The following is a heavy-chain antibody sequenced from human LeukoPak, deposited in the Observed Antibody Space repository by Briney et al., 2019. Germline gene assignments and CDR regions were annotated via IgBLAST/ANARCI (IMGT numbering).Heavy chain of an antibody. CDR2: IHSGGST. Sequence: GGSLRPSCAASGFIVNSNYMSWVRQAPGKGLECVSFIHSGGSTYYADSVKGRFTISSDNSKNTLYLQMNSLRAEDTAVYYCARDDYGGNSHYAFDIWGQGTMVTVSS. V-gene: IGHV3-66*01. CDR1: GFIVNSNY. J-gene: IGHJ3*02. D-gene: IGHD4-23*01. CDR3: ARDDYGGNSHYAFDI.